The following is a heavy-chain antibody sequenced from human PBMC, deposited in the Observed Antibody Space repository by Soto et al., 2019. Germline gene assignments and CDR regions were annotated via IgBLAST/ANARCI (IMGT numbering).Heavy chain of an antibody. D-gene: IGHD3-22*01. CDR1: GFTFSNAW. CDR2: IKSKTDGGTT. CDR3: TTDLMGDSSGYYLIDY. J-gene: IGHJ4*02. Sequence: EVQLVESGGGLVKPGGSLRLSCAASGFTFSNAWMSWVRQAPGKGLEWVGRIKSKTDGGTTDYAAPVKGRFTISRDDSKNTLYLQMNSLKTEDTAVYYCTTDLMGDSSGYYLIDYWGQGTLVTVSS. V-gene: IGHV3-15*01.